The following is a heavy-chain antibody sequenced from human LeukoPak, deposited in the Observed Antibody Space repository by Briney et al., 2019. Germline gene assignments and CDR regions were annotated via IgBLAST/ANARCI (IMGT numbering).Heavy chain of an antibody. CDR1: GFRFSRNW. CDR2: IKHAGSEK. CDR3: AKDWGFDAFDI. V-gene: IGHV3-7*01. J-gene: IGHJ3*02. Sequence: GGSLRLSCAASGFRFSRNWMSWVRQAPGKGLEWVANIKHAGSEKYYVDSVKGRFTISRDNAKNSLYLQMNSLRAEDTAVYYCAKDWGFDAFDIWGQGTMVTVSS. D-gene: IGHD7-27*01.